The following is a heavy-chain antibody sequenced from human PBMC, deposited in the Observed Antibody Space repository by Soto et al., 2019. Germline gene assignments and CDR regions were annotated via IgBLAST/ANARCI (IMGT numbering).Heavy chain of an antibody. CDR1: GFTFSSYS. CDR3: ARDLRTMVRGVTAFDY. D-gene: IGHD3-10*01. CDR2: ISSSSSYI. J-gene: IGHJ4*02. Sequence: GGSLRLSCAASGFTFSSYSMNWVRQAPGKGLEWVSSISSSSSYIYYADSVKGRFTISRDNAMNSLYLQMNSLRAEDTAVYYCARDLRTMVRGVTAFDYWGQGTLVTVSS. V-gene: IGHV3-21*01.